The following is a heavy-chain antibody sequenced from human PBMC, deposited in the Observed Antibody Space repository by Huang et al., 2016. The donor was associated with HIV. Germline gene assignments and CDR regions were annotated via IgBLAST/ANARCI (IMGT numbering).Heavy chain of an antibody. CDR3: ARDPRIQSWLNFFDY. CDR1: GFSISSYW. J-gene: IGHJ4*02. D-gene: IGHD3-22*01. V-gene: IGHV3-74*01. CDR2: INRDGSST. Sequence: EVQLVESGGGLVQPGGSLRLSCAASGFSISSYWRHWVRQGPGKGLGWVSRINRDGSSTSYADSVKGRFTISRDNAKNTLYLQMNSLRAEDTAVYYCARDPRIQSWLNFFDYWGQGTLVSVSS.